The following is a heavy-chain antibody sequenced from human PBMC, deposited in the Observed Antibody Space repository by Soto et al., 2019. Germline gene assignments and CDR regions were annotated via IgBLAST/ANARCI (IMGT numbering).Heavy chain of an antibody. CDR3: ARGLPYYYFYYMDV. J-gene: IGHJ6*03. Sequence: ASGTLSLTCAVYGGSFSGYFWGWVPPPPGKGLEWIGEINHSGSTNYNPSLKSRVTISVDTSKNQFSLKLSSVTAADTAVYYCARGLPYYYFYYMDVWGKGTTVTVSS. CDR2: INHSGST. V-gene: IGHV4-34*01. CDR1: GGSFSGYF.